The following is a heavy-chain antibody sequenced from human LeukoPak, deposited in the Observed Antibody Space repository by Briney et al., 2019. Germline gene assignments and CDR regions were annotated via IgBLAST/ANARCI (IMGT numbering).Heavy chain of an antibody. CDR1: GYSFTSYW. Sequence: GESLKISCKGSGYSFTSYWIGWVRQMPGKGLEWMGIIYPGDSDTRYSPSFQGQVTTSADKSISTAYLQWSSLKASDTAMYYCARTVSIFGVVIPPFGYWGQGTLVTVSS. J-gene: IGHJ4*02. CDR3: ARTVSIFGVVIPPFGY. CDR2: IYPGDSDT. V-gene: IGHV5-51*01. D-gene: IGHD3-3*01.